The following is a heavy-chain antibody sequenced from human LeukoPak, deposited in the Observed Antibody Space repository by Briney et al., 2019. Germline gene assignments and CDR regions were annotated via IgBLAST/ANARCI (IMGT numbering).Heavy chain of an antibody. CDR3: AGGVIQVDTAMAHPFDY. D-gene: IGHD5-18*01. J-gene: IGHJ4*02. V-gene: IGHV4-59*01. Sequence: PSETLSLTCTVSGGSISSYYWSWIRQPPGKGLEWIGYIYYSGSTNYNPSLKSRVTISVDTSKNQFSLKLSSVTAADTAVYYCAGGVIQVDTAMAHPFDYWGQGTLVTVSS. CDR2: IYYSGST. CDR1: GGSISSYY.